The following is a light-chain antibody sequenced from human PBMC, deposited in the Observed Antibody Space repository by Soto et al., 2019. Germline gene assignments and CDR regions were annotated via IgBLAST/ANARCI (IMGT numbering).Light chain of an antibody. Sequence: DIQMTQSPSILSASIGDRVTITCRASQNINSWLAWYQQKPGKAPNLLIYDASSLESGVPSRFSGSGSGTEFILTIDSLQPDDFATYYCQHYTSYSQTFGQGTKV. CDR2: DAS. V-gene: IGKV1-5*01. CDR1: QNINSW. CDR3: QHYTSYSQT. J-gene: IGKJ1*01.